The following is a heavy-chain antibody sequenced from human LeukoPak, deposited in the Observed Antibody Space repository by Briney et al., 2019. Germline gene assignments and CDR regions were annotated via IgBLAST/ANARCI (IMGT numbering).Heavy chain of an antibody. CDR2: IYYSGST. Sequence: PSETLSLTCTVSGGSISSYYWSWIRQPPGKGLEWIGYIYYSGSTNYNPSLKSRVTISVDTSKNQFSLKLSSVTAADTAVYYCASLYSSGWSGSFDYWGQGTLVTVSS. CDR3: ASLYSSGWSGSFDY. J-gene: IGHJ4*02. D-gene: IGHD6-13*01. CDR1: GGSISSYY. V-gene: IGHV4-59*01.